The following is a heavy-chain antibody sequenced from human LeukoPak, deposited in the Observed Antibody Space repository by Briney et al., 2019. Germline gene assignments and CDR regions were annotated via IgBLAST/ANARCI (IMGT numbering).Heavy chain of an antibody. V-gene: IGHV4-31*03. CDR2: IYYSGST. J-gene: IGHJ4*02. CDR1: GGSISSGGYY. Sequence: TSETLSLTCTVSGGSISSGGYYWSWIRQHPGKGLEWIGYIYYSGSTYYNPSLKSRVTISVDTSRNQFSLKLSSVTAADTAVYYCARSQVKSTAIAFDYWGQGTLVTVSS. CDR3: ARSQVKSTAIAFDY. D-gene: IGHD2-21*02.